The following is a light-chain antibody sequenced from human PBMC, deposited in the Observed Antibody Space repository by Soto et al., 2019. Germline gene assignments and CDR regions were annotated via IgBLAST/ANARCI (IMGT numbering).Light chain of an antibody. CDR2: DAS. V-gene: IGKV3-11*01. J-gene: IGKJ2*01. CDR3: QQRSNWTYT. Sequence: EIVLTQSPATLSLSPGERATLSCRASQSVSSYLAWYQQKPGQAPRLLIYDASNRATGIPARFSGSGSGTDFTLTISSLEPEHFAVYFCQQRSNWTYTFGQGTKLEIK. CDR1: QSVSSY.